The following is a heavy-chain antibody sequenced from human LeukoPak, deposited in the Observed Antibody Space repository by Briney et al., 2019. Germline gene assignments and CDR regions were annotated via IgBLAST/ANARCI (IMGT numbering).Heavy chain of an antibody. CDR2: ISSRATNT. CDR1: GLTFDNFS. CDR3: AAGGRYTYGYGD. V-gene: IGHV3-23*01. Sequence: GASLRLSCVVSGLTFDNFSMGWVRQAPGKGLEWVSTISSRATNTYYADSVKGRFTISRDNSKNTLYLESNTLRAEDTAVYYCAAGGRYTYGYGDLGQGTLVTVSS. D-gene: IGHD5-18*01. J-gene: IGHJ4*02.